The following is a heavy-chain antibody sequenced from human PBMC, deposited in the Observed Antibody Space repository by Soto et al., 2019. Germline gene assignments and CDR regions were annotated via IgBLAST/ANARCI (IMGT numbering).Heavy chain of an antibody. J-gene: IGHJ5*02. CDR3: AGDPDSHYNDSHASSYP. V-gene: IGHV1-69*08. CDR1: GGTFSTYT. D-gene: IGHD4-4*01. Sequence: QVQLVQSGAEVKKPGSSVKVSCKASGGTFSTYTITWVRQAPGQGLEGMGRIIPIIGIINYAQKFQGRVTISADKITGTAYMELTGLSSDDTAVYYCAGDPDSHYNDSHASSYPLGQGTLVTVSS. CDR2: IIPIIGII.